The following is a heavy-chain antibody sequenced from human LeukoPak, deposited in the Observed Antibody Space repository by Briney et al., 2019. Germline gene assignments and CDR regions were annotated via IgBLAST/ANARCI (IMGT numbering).Heavy chain of an antibody. CDR2: ISYDGSNK. Sequence: PGGSLRLSCAASGFTFSSYGMHWVRQAPGKGLEWVAVISYDGSNKYYADSVKGRFTISRDNSRNTLYLQMNSLRAEDTAVYYCAKDSSGWAYFDYWGQGTLVTVSS. J-gene: IGHJ4*02. D-gene: IGHD6-19*01. CDR3: AKDSSGWAYFDY. CDR1: GFTFSSYG. V-gene: IGHV3-30*18.